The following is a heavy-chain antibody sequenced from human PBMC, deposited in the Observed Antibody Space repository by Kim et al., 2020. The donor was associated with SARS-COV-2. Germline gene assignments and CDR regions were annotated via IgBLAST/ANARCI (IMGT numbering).Heavy chain of an antibody. CDR2: INPSGGSK. CDR1: GYTFTSYY. Sequence: ASGKVSCKASGYTFTSYYMPWVRQAPGQWLEWIGIINPSGGSKSYAQKFQGRVTMTRDMSTSTVYMELSSLRSEDTAVYYCAREKEDTAPNIDYWGQGTLVTVSS. J-gene: IGHJ4*02. V-gene: IGHV1-46*01. D-gene: IGHD5-18*01. CDR3: AREKEDTAPNIDY.